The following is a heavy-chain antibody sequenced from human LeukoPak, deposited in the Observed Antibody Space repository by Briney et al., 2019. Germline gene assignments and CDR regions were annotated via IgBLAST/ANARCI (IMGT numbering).Heavy chain of an antibody. CDR2: INPNTGDA. D-gene: IGHD2-2*01. Sequence: SVKVSCKASGYTVTDYYMHWFRQPPAQGLEWMGCINPNTGDASLAQGFQGRVTMTRDVSISTAYMELSSLKSDDTAVYYCAKAHLPAATRGWVGFCDYWGQGTLVTVSS. CDR1: GYTVTDYY. V-gene: IGHV1-2*02. CDR3: AKAHLPAATRGWVGFCDY. J-gene: IGHJ4*02.